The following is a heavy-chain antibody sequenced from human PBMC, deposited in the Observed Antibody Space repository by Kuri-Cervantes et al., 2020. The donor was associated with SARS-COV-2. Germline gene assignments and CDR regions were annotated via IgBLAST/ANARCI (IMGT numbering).Heavy chain of an antibody. J-gene: IGHJ4*02. V-gene: IGHV3-30-3*01. D-gene: IGHD2-21*01. CDR3: ARDRVGVHDS. CDR2: ISYDGSNK. CDR1: EFIFSSSW. Sequence: GGSLRLSCAASEFIFSSSWMSWVRQAPGKGLEWVAVISYDGSNKDYTASGKGRFTISRDNSQNTLYLQMKSLRTEDTALYYCARDRVGVHDSWGQGTLVTVSS.